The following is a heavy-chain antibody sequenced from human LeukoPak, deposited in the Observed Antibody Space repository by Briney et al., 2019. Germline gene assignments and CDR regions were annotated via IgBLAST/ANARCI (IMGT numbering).Heavy chain of an antibody. CDR3: ASGGGVLAAFDI. CDR2: IRSKINGYAT. Sequence: GGSLNLSCGASGFSFSASSMHWVRQAPGKGLEWVGRIRSKINGYATHFAASVDGRFTVSRDDSKNTMYLHMSSLKTEDTAVYYCASGGGVLAAFDIWGQGTMVIVSS. CDR1: GFSFSASS. V-gene: IGHV3-73*01. D-gene: IGHD2-8*02. J-gene: IGHJ3*02.